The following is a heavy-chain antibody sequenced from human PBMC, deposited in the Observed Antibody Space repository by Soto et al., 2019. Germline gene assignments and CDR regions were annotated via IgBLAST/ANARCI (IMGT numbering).Heavy chain of an antibody. Sequence: PGGSLSLSCSASGFTFSTYGMSWGRLAPGKGLEWVSAVSSSGGNTYYADSVKGRFTISRDNSKNTLYLHMNSLRADDTAVYYCAKGSRSSGARYYFDYWGQGTLVTVSS. D-gene: IGHD6-6*01. J-gene: IGHJ4*02. V-gene: IGHV3-23*01. CDR1: GFTFSTYG. CDR2: VSSSGGNT. CDR3: AKGSRSSGARYYFDY.